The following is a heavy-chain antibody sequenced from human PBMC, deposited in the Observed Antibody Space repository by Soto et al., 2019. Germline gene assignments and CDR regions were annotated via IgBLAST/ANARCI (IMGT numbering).Heavy chain of an antibody. CDR2: IYSKAGKM. D-gene: IGHD2-15*01. J-gene: IGHJ4*02. V-gene: IGHV1-18*01. CDR3: ARDIAFDIDY. CDR1: GYTFNDFG. Sequence: QVHLLQSGAEVQKPGASVKVSCKTSGYTFNDFGITWVRQAPGLGLEWLGWIYSKAGKMNFAPQFQNRVIMTTDTSTSTAFMELTRLTFDDSAIYFCARDIAFDIDYWGQGTLVTVS.